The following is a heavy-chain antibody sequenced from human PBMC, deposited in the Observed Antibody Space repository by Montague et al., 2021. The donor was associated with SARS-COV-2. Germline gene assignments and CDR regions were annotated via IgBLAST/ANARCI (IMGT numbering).Heavy chain of an antibody. Sequence: CAISGDSVSSNTATWNWIRQSPSRGLEWLGRTYYRSKWYHDYAISLKRRITINPVTSKNQFSLQLSSVAPEDTAVSYCARTTTRMLYPENAFDIWGQGTMVTVSS. V-gene: IGHV6-1*01. CDR2: TYYRSKWYH. CDR3: ARTTTRMLYPENAFDI. CDR1: GDSVSSNTAT. J-gene: IGHJ3*02. D-gene: IGHD2-15*01.